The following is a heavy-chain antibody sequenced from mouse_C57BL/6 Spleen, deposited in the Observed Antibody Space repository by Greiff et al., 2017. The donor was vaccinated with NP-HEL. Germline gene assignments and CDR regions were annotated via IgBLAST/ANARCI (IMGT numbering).Heavy chain of an antibody. D-gene: IGHD1-1*01. V-gene: IGHV1-80*01. Sequence: VKLQESGAELVKPGASVKISCKASGYAFSSYWMNWVKQRPGKGLEWIGQIYPGDGDTNYNGKFKGKATLTADKSSSTAYMQLSSLTSEDSAVYFCARSVVDYAMDYWGQGTSVTVSS. CDR3: ARSVVDYAMDY. CDR1: GYAFSSYW. CDR2: IYPGDGDT. J-gene: IGHJ4*01.